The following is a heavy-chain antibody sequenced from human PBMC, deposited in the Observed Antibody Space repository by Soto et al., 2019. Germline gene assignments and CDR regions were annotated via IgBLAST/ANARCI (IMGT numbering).Heavy chain of an antibody. D-gene: IGHD2-15*01. Sequence: EVQLVQSGAEVKKPGESLTISCKTSGYSFNTYWISWVRQVPGKGLEWMGRIDPGDSNTNYSPSFQGHVTLSVDKSIGTAYLQWRSLKASDTATYYCARKGGYYYYGMDVWGQGTAVTVSS. CDR3: ARKGGYYYYGMDV. CDR1: GYSFNTYW. CDR2: IDPGDSNT. V-gene: IGHV5-10-1*03. J-gene: IGHJ6*02.